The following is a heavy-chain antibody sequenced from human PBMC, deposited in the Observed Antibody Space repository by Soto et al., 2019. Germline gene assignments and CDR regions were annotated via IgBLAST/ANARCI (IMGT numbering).Heavy chain of an antibody. D-gene: IGHD3-3*02. Sequence: SETLSLTCTVSGCSISSYYWGWIRQPTGKGLEWIGSIYYSGSTYYNPSLTSRVAISDDTNKNQFSLKLKSVTAADTAIYYCTRRPVSIRTFYGGLKTHGFDYWVQGASGTVSS. CDR1: GCSISSYY. CDR3: TRRPVSIRTFYGGLKTHGFDY. J-gene: IGHJ4*02. V-gene: IGHV4-39*01. CDR2: IYYSGST.